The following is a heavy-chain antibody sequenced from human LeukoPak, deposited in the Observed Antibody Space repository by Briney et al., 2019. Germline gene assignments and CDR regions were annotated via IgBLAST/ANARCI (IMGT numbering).Heavy chain of an antibody. CDR3: ARGEWSSSPFDS. D-gene: IGHD6-6*01. V-gene: IGHV3-30*03. J-gene: IGHJ4*02. CDR2: ISYDGSNK. Sequence: GRSLRLSCAASGFTFSSYGMHWVRQAPGKGLEWVAVISYDGSNKYYADSVKGRFTISRDNSKNTLYLQMNSLRAEDTAVYYCARGEWSSSPFDSWGQGTLVTVSS. CDR1: GFTFSSYG.